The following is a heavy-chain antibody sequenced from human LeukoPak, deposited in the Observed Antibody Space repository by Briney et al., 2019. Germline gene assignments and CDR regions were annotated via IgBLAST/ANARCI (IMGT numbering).Heavy chain of an antibody. D-gene: IGHD1-1*01. V-gene: IGHV3-21*01. J-gene: IGHJ4*02. CDR3: ARASTTLTYEGY. CDR1: GFTFSSYT. CDR2: ISGSNSYI. Sequence: GGSLRLSCAASGFTFSSYTMRWIRQAPGKGLEWVSSISGSNSYIFYADSVKGRFTVSRDNAKDSLYLQMNSLRAEDTAVYYCARASTTLTYEGYWGQGTLVTVSS.